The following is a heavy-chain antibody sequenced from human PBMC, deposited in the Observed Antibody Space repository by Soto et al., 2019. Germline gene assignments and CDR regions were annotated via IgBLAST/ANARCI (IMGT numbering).Heavy chain of an antibody. Sequence: GGSLRLSCAASGFTVSSNYMSWVRQAPGKGLEWVSVIYSGGSTYYADSVKGRFTISRDNSKNTLYLQMNRLRAEDTAVYYCARFRSLNFWSGYYYDYWGQGTLVTVSS. CDR1: GFTVSSNY. V-gene: IGHV3-66*01. CDR2: IYSGGST. J-gene: IGHJ4*02. CDR3: ARFRSLNFWSGYYYDY. D-gene: IGHD3-3*01.